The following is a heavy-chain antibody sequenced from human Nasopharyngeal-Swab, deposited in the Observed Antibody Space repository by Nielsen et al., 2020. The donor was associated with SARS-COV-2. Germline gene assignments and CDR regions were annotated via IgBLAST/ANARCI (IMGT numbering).Heavy chain of an antibody. Sequence: WSRQCPGQGLEWVSSITSSSTYMYYTDSVEGRFTISRDNAKNSLYLQMNSLRAEDTAVYYCARDKRLRGDYVFDYWGQGTLVTVSS. D-gene: IGHD4-17*01. V-gene: IGHV3-21*01. CDR3: ARDKRLRGDYVFDY. J-gene: IGHJ4*02. CDR2: ITSSSTYM.